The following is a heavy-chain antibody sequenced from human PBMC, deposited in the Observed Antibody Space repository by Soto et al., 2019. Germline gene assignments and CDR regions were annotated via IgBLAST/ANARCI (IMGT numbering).Heavy chain of an antibody. CDR3: ARHEYVSSSYDLLDV. CDR2: IDYRGST. J-gene: IGHJ3*01. Sequence: PSETLSLTCTVSGDSISKSGHYWGWIRQPPGKALEWIGGIDYRGSTLYNPSLRSRITMSIDTSKKFFSLKLISVSASDTALYYCARHEYVSSSYDLLDVWGRGTMVTVSS. V-gene: IGHV4-39*01. CDR1: GDSISKSGHY. D-gene: IGHD3-22*01.